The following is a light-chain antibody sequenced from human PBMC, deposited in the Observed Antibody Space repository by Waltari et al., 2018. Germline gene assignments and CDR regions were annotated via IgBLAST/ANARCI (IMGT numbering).Light chain of an antibody. CDR2: DSS. CDR1: HDISPY. V-gene: IGKV1-33*01. Sequence: DIQMTQSPSSLSASVGDSVTITCQASHDISPYLNWSQQKPGKGPKLLIYDSSRLHTGVPSRFSGSGYGTDFTFTINNVQPEDIATYYCQHYNGVPPYTFGQGTKFEMK. CDR3: QHYNGVPPYT. J-gene: IGKJ2*01.